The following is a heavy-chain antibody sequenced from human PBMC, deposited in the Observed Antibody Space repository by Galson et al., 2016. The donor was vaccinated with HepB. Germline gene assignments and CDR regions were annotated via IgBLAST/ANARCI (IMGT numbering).Heavy chain of an antibody. CDR3: ARDGPYSSSVYNWFDP. V-gene: IGHV3-7*01. Sequence: SLRLSCAASGFTFSSHSMSWVRQAPGKGLEWVANIKQDGSEKYYVDSVKSRFTISRDNAKNSLYLQMNSLRAEDTAVYYCARDGPYSSSVYNWFDPWGQGTLVTVSS. D-gene: IGHD6-13*01. J-gene: IGHJ5*02. CDR1: GFTFSSHS. CDR2: IKQDGSEK.